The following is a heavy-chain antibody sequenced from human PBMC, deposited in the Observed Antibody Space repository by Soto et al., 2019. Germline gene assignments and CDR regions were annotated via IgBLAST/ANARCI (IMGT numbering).Heavy chain of an antibody. V-gene: IGHV3-7*01. CDR3: ARDPYYGAIDS. Sequence: EVQLLEAGGGLVQPGGSLRLSCAASGFTFSTSWMAWVRQAPGKGLEWVADIKQDGSEKNYVDSVKGRVTMSRDNAKSSLSVHMTSMRAEDTAVYYCARDPYYGAIDSWGLGTLVTVSS. CDR1: GFTFSTSW. CDR2: IKQDGSEK. J-gene: IGHJ5*01. D-gene: IGHD3-10*01.